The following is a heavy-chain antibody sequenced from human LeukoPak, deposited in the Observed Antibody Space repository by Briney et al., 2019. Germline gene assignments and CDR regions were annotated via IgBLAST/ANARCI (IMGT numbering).Heavy chain of an antibody. J-gene: IGHJ4*02. D-gene: IGHD1-14*01. CDR2: ITNDGSST. Sequence: GGSLRLSCAATGLTFSSHWMHWVRQAPGKGLVWVSRITNDGSSTTYADSVKGRFTISRDNAKSMLYLQVNSLRAEDTAVYYCATQQGGNPVYWGQGTLVTVSS. CDR3: ATQQGGNPVY. V-gene: IGHV3-74*01. CDR1: GLTFSSHW.